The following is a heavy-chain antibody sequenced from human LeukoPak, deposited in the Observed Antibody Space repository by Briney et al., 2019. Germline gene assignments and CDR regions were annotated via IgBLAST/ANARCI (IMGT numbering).Heavy chain of an antibody. Sequence: PGGSLRLSCAASGFTFSSYAMSWVRQAPGKGLEWVSAISGSGGSTYCADSVKGRFTISRDNSKNTLYLQMNSLRAEDTAVYYCAKKYYYGSGSYRYYYYGMDVWGQGTTVTVSS. CDR3: AKKYYYGSGSYRYYYYGMDV. CDR1: GFTFSSYA. D-gene: IGHD3-10*01. CDR2: ISGSGGST. J-gene: IGHJ6*02. V-gene: IGHV3-23*01.